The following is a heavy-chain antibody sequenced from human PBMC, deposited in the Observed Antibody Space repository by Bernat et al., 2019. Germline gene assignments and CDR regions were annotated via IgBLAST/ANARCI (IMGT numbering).Heavy chain of an antibody. Sequence: EVQLVESGGGLVQPGGSLRLSCAASGFTFSSYWMSWVRQAPGKGLEWVANIKQDGSEKYYVDSVKGRFTISRDNAKNSLYLQMNSLRAEDTAVYYCARDRFKGHDYCDYVHSWAFDIWGQGTMVTVSS. D-gene: IGHD4-17*01. CDR3: ARDRFKGHDYCDYVHSWAFDI. CDR2: IKQDGSEK. J-gene: IGHJ3*02. CDR1: GFTFSSYW. V-gene: IGHV3-7*03.